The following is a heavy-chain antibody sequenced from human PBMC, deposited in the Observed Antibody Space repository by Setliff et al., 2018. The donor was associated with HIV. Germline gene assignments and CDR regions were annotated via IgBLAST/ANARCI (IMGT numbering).Heavy chain of an antibody. D-gene: IGHD6-19*01. Sequence: SETLRLSCTSSEISFNNYYMTWVRQPPGKGLEWIGSIYYSGSTYYNPSLKSRVTISVDTSKNQFSLKLSSVTAADTAVYYCASTGYSSGWSFDYWGQGTLVTVSS. J-gene: IGHJ4*02. CDR1: EISFNNYY. V-gene: IGHV4-39*07. CDR2: IYYSGST. CDR3: ASTGYSSGWSFDY.